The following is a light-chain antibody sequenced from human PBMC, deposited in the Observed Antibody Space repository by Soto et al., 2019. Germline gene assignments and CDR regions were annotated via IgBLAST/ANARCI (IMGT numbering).Light chain of an antibody. CDR1: QSISSSY. Sequence: EIVLTQSPGTLSLSPGERATLSCRASQSISSSYLAWYQQTPGQAPRLLIYGASSRATGIPDRFSGSGSGTDFTLTISRLEPEDFAVYYCQHYGSSSYTFGPGTKLEIK. J-gene: IGKJ2*01. CDR2: GAS. CDR3: QHYGSSSYT. V-gene: IGKV3-20*01.